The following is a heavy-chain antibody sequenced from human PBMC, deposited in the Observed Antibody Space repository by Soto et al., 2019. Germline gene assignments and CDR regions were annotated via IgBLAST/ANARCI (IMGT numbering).Heavy chain of an antibody. CDR2: ISWDGGST. CDR3: AKDILSDIVVVPAANSDAFDI. J-gene: IGHJ3*02. CDR1: GFTFDDYT. V-gene: IGHV3-43*01. D-gene: IGHD2-2*01. Sequence: GGSLRLSCAASGFTFDDYTMHWVRQAPGKGLEWVSLISWDGGSTYYADSVKGRFTISRDNSKNSLYLQMNSLRTEDTALYYCAKDILSDIVVVPAANSDAFDIWGQGTMVTVSS.